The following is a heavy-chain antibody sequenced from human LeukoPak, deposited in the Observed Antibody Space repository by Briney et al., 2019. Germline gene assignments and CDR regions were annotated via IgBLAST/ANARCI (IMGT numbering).Heavy chain of an antibody. V-gene: IGHV4-34*01. D-gene: IGHD3-22*01. J-gene: IGHJ4*02. Sequence: SETLSLTCGVYGGSFSGYYWSWIRQPPGKGLEWIGEINHSGSTNYKPSLKSRVTISVDTSKNQFSLKLSSVTAADTAVYYCARDIGGYGNWGQGTLVTVSS. CDR1: GGSFSGYY. CDR2: INHSGST. CDR3: ARDIGGYGN.